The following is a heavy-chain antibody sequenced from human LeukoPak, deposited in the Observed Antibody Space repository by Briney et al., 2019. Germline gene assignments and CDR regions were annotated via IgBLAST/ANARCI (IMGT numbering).Heavy chain of an antibody. Sequence: GGSLRLSCAASGFTFSSYSMNWVRQAPGEGLEWVSSISSSSSYIYYADSVKGRFTISRDNAKNSLYLQMNSLRAEDTAVYYCASGPKQIAAAAPNDYWGQGTLVTVSS. D-gene: IGHD6-13*01. J-gene: IGHJ4*02. V-gene: IGHV3-21*01. CDR1: GFTFSSYS. CDR3: ASGPKQIAAAAPNDY. CDR2: ISSSSSYI.